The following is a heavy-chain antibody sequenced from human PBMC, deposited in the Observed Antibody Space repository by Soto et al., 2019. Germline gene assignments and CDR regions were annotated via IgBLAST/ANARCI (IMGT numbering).Heavy chain of an antibody. CDR3: AREAREGYYSSGNHDFDI. D-gene: IGHD3-10*01. V-gene: IGHV1-46*01. Sequence: ASVKVSCKASGYTFTSYYMHWVRQAPGQGLEWMGIINPSGGSTSYAQKFQGRVTMTRDTSTSTVYMELSSLRSEDTAVYYCAREAREGYYSSGNHDFDIWGQGTMVTVSS. CDR1: GYTFTSYY. CDR2: INPSGGST. J-gene: IGHJ3*02.